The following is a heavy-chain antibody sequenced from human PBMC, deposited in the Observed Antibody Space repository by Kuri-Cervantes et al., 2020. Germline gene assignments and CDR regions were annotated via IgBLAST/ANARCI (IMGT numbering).Heavy chain of an antibody. D-gene: IGHD3-22*01. V-gene: IGHV3-30*03. Sequence: GGSLRLSCAASGFTFSSYGMHWVRQAPGKGLEWVAVISYDGSNKYYADSVKGRFTISRENAKNSLYLQMNSLRAEDTAVYYCARDRASYYDSSGYYSGYWGQGTLVTVSS. CDR2: ISYDGSNK. CDR1: GFTFSSYG. J-gene: IGHJ4*02. CDR3: ARDRASYYDSSGYYSGY.